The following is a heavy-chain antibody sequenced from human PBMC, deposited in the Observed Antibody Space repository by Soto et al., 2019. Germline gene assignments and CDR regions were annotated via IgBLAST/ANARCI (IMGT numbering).Heavy chain of an antibody. CDR2: MDNSGKT. CDR1: GGSISSGGYC. D-gene: IGHD3-10*02. Sequence: PSETLSLTCTVSGGSISSGGYCWSWIRQHPGKGLEWIGSMDNSGKTNYNPSPKSRVTISVDKSKNQFSLKLSSVTAADTAVYYCASVRGGYYYAMDVWGQGTTVTVSS. J-gene: IGHJ6*02. CDR3: ASVRGGYYYAMDV. V-gene: IGHV4-39*07.